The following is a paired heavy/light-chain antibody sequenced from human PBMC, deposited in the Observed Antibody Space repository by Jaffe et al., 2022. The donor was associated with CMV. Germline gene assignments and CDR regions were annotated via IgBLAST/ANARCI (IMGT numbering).Heavy chain of an antibody. CDR3: VGASGGWYSAFDF. V-gene: IGHV3-23*01. CDR1: GFTFVSYV. Sequence: EVQLLESGGGLVQPGGSLRLSCAASGFTFVSYVMNWVRQAPGKGLEWVSSVSGSGGSTYHADSVKGRFTISRDNSKNTLYLQMSSLRVEDTAVYYCVGASGGWYSAFDFWGQGTVVTVSS. CDR2: VSGSGGST. J-gene: IGHJ3*01. D-gene: IGHD2-21*02.
Light chain of an antibody. CDR2: GAS. CDR3: QQYNKWPPLT. V-gene: IGKV3-15*01. CDR1: QSVRSN. Sequence: EIVMTQSPATLSVSPGERATLSCRASQSVRSNLAWYQQRPGQAPRLLIYGASTRATGIPARFSGSGSETEFTLTISGLQSEDFAVYYCQQYNKWPPLTFGGGTKVEIK. J-gene: IGKJ4*01.